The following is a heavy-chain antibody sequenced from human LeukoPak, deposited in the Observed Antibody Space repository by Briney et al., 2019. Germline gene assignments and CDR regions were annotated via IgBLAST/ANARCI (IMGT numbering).Heavy chain of an antibody. J-gene: IGHJ4*02. D-gene: IGHD7-27*01. CDR3: ARDLTSLGLDD. CDR1: GFTFSIHG. V-gene: IGHV3-23*01. Sequence: GGSLRLSCAASGFTFSIHGMNWVRQAAGKGLEGVSGIGASGSHTYFADSVKGRFSISRDNSKNTVYLQMNRLRAGDTALYFCARDLTSLGLDDWGQGTLVTVSS. CDR2: IGASGSHT.